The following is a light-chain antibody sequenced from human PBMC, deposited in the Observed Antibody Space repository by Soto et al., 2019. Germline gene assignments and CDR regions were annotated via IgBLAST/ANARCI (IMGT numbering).Light chain of an antibody. CDR3: QQYHRYPLT. V-gene: IGKV3-15*01. CDR1: QSVGGD. J-gene: IGKJ4*01. CDR2: GAS. Sequence: ERVMTQSPATLSVSPGERATLSCRASQSVGGDLAWYQQKPGQAPRLLIYGASSRAPGIPDRFSGSGSGTEFTLTISNLQPEDFGTYFCQQYHRYPLTFGGGTRVEIK.